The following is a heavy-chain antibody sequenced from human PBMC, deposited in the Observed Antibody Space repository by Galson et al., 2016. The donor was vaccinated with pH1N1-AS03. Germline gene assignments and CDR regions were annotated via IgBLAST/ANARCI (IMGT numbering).Heavy chain of an antibody. D-gene: IGHD2-15*01. Sequence: SVKVSCKASRDTFTNYAVSWVRQAPGQGLEWVGTIIPSFSTTDYAQDFQDRVTVTADKSTTTAYMELSSLRSEDTAVYYCTRAHSCPGGSCLLDFWGQGTLVIVSS. V-gene: IGHV1-69*06. J-gene: IGHJ4*02. CDR3: TRAHSCPGGSCLLDF. CDR1: RDTFTNYA. CDR2: IIPSFSTT.